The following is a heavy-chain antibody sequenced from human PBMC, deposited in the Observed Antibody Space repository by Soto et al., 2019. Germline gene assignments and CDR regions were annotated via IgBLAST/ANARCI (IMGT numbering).Heavy chain of an antibody. J-gene: IGHJ4*02. CDR2: ISPSGDGT. D-gene: IGHD2-21*02. V-gene: IGHV3-23*01. CDR3: AIVTQTASPRRAH. CDR1: GFIFRNYY. Sequence: EVQLLESGGGLVQPGESLRLSCAVSGFIFRNYYMSWVRQAPGKGPEWVSGISPSGDGTYYADSVKGRVTISRDNSKDTLYLQMNSLGAEDTAVYYCAIVTQTASPRRAHWGQGTLVTVSS.